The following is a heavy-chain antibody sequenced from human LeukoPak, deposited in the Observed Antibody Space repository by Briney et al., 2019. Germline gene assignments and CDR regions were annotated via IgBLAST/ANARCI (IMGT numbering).Heavy chain of an antibody. D-gene: IGHD2-2*01. CDR2: IYTGGST. CDR1: GGSINSYF. V-gene: IGHV4-4*07. CDR3: AGNIVVVPADAFDI. J-gene: IGHJ3*02. Sequence: SETLSLTCTVSGGSINSYFWTWIRQPAGKGLEWIGRIYTGGSTNYNPSLKSRVTMSVDTSKNQFSLKLSSVTAADTAVYYCAGNIVVVPADAFDIWGQGTMVTVSS.